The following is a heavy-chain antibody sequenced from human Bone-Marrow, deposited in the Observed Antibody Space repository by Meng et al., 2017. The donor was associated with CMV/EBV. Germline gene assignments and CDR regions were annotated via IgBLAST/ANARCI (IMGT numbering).Heavy chain of an antibody. J-gene: IGHJ6*02. CDR1: GVTFSPYE. CDR2: ISSNGSTI. Sequence: GGSLRLSCAASGVTFSPYERNWVRQAPGKGLEWVSYISSNGSTIYYAYSVRGRFTIARENKKQLLHLQMYGLGAEDTANYYGTGVEPMDIVGVPVPNYYGMDVWGQGTTVTVSS. CDR3: TGVEPMDIVGVPVPNYYGMDV. D-gene: IGHD2-2*03. V-gene: IGHV3-48*03.